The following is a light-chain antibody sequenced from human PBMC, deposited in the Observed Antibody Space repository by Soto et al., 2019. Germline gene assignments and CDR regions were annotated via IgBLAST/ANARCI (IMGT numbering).Light chain of an antibody. CDR1: NIGSES. CDR2: DDT. V-gene: IGLV3-21*02. Sequence: SYELTQPPSVSVAPGQTASITCGGNNIGSESVHWYQQKPGQAPVLVVYDDTDRPSGIPERFSGSKSGNTATLTITRVEAGDEADYYCQLWDKSNDRDVFGTGTKLTVL. CDR3: QLWDKSNDRDV. J-gene: IGLJ1*01.